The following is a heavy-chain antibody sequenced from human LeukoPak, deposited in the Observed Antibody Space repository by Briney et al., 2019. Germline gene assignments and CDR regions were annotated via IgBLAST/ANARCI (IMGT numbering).Heavy chain of an antibody. D-gene: IGHD3-10*01. CDR3: ARDDRNYDSGSYYIAY. CDR2: IFPVFNTA. J-gene: IGHJ4*02. CDR1: GATFSNFA. V-gene: IGHV1-69*06. Sequence: ASVKVSCKASGATFSNFAISWVRQAPGQGLEWMGTIFPVFNTANYAQKFQGRVTITADKSTSTAYMELSNLRSEDTAVYYCARDDRNYDSGSYYIAYWGQGTLVTVSS.